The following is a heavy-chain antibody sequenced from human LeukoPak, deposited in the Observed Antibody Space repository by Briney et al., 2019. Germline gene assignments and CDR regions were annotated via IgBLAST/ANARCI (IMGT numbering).Heavy chain of an antibody. V-gene: IGHV3-11*01. CDR2: ISSSGSTI. Sequence: GGSLRLSCAASGFTFSDYYMSWIRQAPGKGLEWVSYISSSGSTIYYADSVKGRFTISRDNAKSSLYLQRNSLRAEDTAVYYCARTSYLYWYFDLWGRGTLVTVSS. CDR1: GFTFSDYY. D-gene: IGHD1-26*01. J-gene: IGHJ2*01. CDR3: ARTSYLYWYFDL.